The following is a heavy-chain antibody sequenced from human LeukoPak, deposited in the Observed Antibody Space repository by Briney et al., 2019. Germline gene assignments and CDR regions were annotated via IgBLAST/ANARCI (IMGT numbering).Heavy chain of an antibody. Sequence: KPSETLSLTCAVYGGSFSGYYWSWIRQPPGKGLEWIGEINHSGSTNYNPSLKSRVTISVDTSKNQFSLKLSSVTAADTAVYYCARGGTIFGVVIGRFDYWGQGTLVTVSS. CDR3: ARGGTIFGVVIGRFDY. D-gene: IGHD3-3*01. J-gene: IGHJ4*02. CDR2: INHSGST. CDR1: GGSFSGYY. V-gene: IGHV4-34*01.